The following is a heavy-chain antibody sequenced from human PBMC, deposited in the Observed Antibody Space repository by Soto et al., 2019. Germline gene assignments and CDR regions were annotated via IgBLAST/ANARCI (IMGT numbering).Heavy chain of an antibody. J-gene: IGHJ4*02. CDR1: GFSLTTSGVG. Sequence: QITLKESGPTLVKPTQTLTLTCTFSGFSLTTSGVGVGWIRQPPGKALGWLALIYWDDDKRYSPSLKSRLTITRDASKSPVVITMTNMDPVATATYYCVYRAAPPRGGYYFGYWGQVTLVGVSS. CDR3: VYRAAPPRGGYYFGY. D-gene: IGHD5-12*01. V-gene: IGHV2-5*02. CDR2: IYWDDDK.